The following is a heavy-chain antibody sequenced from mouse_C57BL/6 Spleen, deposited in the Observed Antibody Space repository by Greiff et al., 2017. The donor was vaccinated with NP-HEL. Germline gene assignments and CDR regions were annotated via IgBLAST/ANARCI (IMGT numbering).Heavy chain of an antibody. J-gene: IGHJ2*01. CDR3: AREGITTVFDY. CDR2: ISSGGSYT. D-gene: IGHD2-4*01. V-gene: IGHV5-6*01. CDR1: GFTFSSYG. Sequence: EVRLVESGGDLVKPGGSLKLSCAASGFTFSSYGMSWVRQTPDKRLEWVATISSGGSYTYYPDSVKGRFTISRDNAKNTLYLQMSSLKSEDTAMYCCAREGITTVFDYWGQGTTLTVSS.